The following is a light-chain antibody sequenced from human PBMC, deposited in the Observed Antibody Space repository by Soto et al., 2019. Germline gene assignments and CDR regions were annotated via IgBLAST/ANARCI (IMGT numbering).Light chain of an antibody. CDR1: SSKIGSNT. CDR2: SNN. V-gene: IGLV1-44*01. J-gene: IGLJ1*01. CDR3: AAWDDSLNGPV. Sequence: VMTQPPLSSATPGQKVTISCPGSSSKIGSNTVNWYQQLPGTAPKLLIYSNNQRPSGVPGRFSGSKSGTSASLAISGLQSEDEADYYCAAWDDSLNGPVFGTGTKVTV.